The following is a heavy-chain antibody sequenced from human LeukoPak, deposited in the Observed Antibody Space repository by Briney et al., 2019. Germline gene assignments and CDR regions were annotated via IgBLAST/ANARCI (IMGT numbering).Heavy chain of an antibody. CDR1: GFTFSSYE. CDR3: AREDSSGWFDY. J-gene: IGHJ4*02. V-gene: IGHV3-48*03. D-gene: IGHD6-19*01. Sequence: GGSLRLSCAAPGFTFSSYEMNWVRQAPGKGLEWVSYISSSGSTIYYADSVKGRFTISRDNAKNSLYLQMNSLRAEDTAVYYCAREDSSGWFDYWGQGALVTVSS. CDR2: ISSSGSTI.